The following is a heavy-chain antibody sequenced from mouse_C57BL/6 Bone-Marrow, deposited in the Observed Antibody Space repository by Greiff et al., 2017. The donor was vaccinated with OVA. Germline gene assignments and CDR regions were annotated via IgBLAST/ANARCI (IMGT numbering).Heavy chain of an antibody. Sequence: QVQLKQSGTELVKPGASVKLSCKASGYTFTSYWMHWVKQRPGQGLEWIGNINPSNGGTNYNEKFKSKATLTVDKSSSTAYMQLSSLTSEDSAVYYCARDYGSSSMYWYFDVWGTGTTVTVSS. V-gene: IGHV1-53*01. D-gene: IGHD1-1*01. CDR1: GYTFTSYW. J-gene: IGHJ1*03. CDR3: ARDYGSSSMYWYFDV. CDR2: INPSNGGT.